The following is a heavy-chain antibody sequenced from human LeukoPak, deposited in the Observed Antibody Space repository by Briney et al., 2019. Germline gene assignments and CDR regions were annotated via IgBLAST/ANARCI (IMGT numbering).Heavy chain of an antibody. J-gene: IGHJ1*01. CDR3: ATGGAAAVLTVGSFQH. D-gene: IGHD2-2*01. V-gene: IGHV3-23*01. CDR1: GFTFSSYA. Sequence: GGSLRLSCAASGFTFSSYAMSWVRQAPGKGLEWVSAISGSGGSTYYADSVKGRFTISRDNSKNTLFLQMNSLGVEDTAVYYCATGGAAAVLTVGSFQHWGQGTPVTVSS. CDR2: ISGSGGST.